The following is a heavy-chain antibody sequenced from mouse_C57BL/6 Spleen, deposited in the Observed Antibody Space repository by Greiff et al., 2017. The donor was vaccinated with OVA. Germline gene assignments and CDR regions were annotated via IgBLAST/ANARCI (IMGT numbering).Heavy chain of an antibody. CDR3: ARQEGYYEYVFGY. CDR1: GFTFSSYG. Sequence: EVQVVESGGDLVKPGGSLKLSCAASGFTFSSYGMSWVRQTPDKRLEWVATISSGGSYTYYPDSVKGRFTISRDNAKNTLYLQMSSLKSEDTAMYYCARQEGYYEYVFGYWGQGTTLTVSS. D-gene: IGHD2-4*01. CDR2: ISSGGSYT. J-gene: IGHJ2*01. V-gene: IGHV5-6*01.